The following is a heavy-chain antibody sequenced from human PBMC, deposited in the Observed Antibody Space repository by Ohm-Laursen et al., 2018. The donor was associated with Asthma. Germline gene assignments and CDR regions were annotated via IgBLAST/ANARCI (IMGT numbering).Heavy chain of an antibody. CDR3: ALITIFGVVIDY. V-gene: IGHV3-30*04. J-gene: IGHJ4*02. Sequence: SLRLSCAASGFTFSSYAMHWVRQAPGKGLERVAVISYDGSNKYYADSVKGRFTISRDNSKNTLYLQMNSLGAEDTAVYYCALITIFGVVIDYWGQGTLVTVSS. D-gene: IGHD3-3*01. CDR1: GFTFSSYA. CDR2: ISYDGSNK.